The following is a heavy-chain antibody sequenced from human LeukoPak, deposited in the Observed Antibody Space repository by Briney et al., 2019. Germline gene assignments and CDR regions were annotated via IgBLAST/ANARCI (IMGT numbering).Heavy chain of an antibody. D-gene: IGHD3-9*01. J-gene: IGHJ6*02. CDR2: ISGSGGST. CDR1: GFTFSSYA. Sequence: GSSLRLSCAASGFTFSSYAMSWVRQAPGKGLEWVSAISGSGGSTYYADSVKGRFTISRDNSKNTLYLQMNSLRAEDTAVYYCAKSLYYDILTGGYGMDVWGQGTTVTVSS. CDR3: AKSLYYDILTGGYGMDV. V-gene: IGHV3-23*01.